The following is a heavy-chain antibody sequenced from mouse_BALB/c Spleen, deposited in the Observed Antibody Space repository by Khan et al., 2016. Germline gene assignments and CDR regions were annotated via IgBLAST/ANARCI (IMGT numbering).Heavy chain of an antibody. J-gene: IGHJ2*01. D-gene: IGHD1-1*01. CDR2: IWSGGST. Sequence: QVQLKESGPGLVQPSQSLSITCTVSGFSLTSYGVHWVRQSPGKGLEWLGVIWSGGSTDYNAAFITRLSISKDNSKSQVFFKMNSLQANDTAIYXCARNPYGSTYFDYWGQGTTLTVSS. CDR1: GFSLTSYG. V-gene: IGHV2-2*02. CDR3: ARNPYGSTYFDY.